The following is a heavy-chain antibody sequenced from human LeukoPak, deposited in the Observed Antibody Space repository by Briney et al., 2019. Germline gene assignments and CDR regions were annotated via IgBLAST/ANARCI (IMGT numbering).Heavy chain of an antibody. V-gene: IGHV1-69*13. D-gene: IGHD2-15*01. CDR3: ARAPPDTVVVVAATPIDYYYYGMDV. CDR2: IIPIFGTA. CDR1: GGTFSSYA. J-gene: IGHJ6*02. Sequence: GASVKVSCKASGGTFSSYAISWVRQAPGQGLEWMGGIIPIFGTANYAQKFQGRVTITADESTSTAYMELSSLRSEDTAVYYCARAPPDTVVVVAATPIDYYYYGMDVWGQGTTVTVSS.